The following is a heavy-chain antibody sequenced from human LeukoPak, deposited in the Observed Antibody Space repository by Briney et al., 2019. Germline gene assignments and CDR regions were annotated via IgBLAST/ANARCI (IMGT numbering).Heavy chain of an antibody. CDR2: ISSTSNYI. J-gene: IGHJ4*02. V-gene: IGHV3-21*04. CDR3: AKDRDGGGYSGYDLYYFDY. CDR1: GFTFSDYT. D-gene: IGHD5-12*01. Sequence: GGSLRLSCAASGFTFSDYTINWVRQAPGKGLEWVSSISSTSNYIYHADSLKGRFTISRDNSKNTLYLQMNSLRAEDTAVYYCAKDRDGGGYSGYDLYYFDYWGQGTLVTVSS.